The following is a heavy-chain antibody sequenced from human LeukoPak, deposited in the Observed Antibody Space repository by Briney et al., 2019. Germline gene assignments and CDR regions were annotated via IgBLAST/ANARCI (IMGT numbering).Heavy chain of an antibody. V-gene: IGHV6-1*01. CDR3: ARGRGVIVVVPGAKTPVYYYYYMDV. CDR2: TYYRSKWYN. CDR1: GDSVSSNSAA. Sequence: SQTLSLTCAISGDSVSSNSAAWNWIRQSPSRGLEWLGRTYYRSKWYNDYAVSVKSRITINPDTSKNQFSLQLNSVTPEDTAVYYCARGRGVIVVVPGAKTPVYYYYYMDVWGKGTTVTVSS. D-gene: IGHD2-2*01. J-gene: IGHJ6*03.